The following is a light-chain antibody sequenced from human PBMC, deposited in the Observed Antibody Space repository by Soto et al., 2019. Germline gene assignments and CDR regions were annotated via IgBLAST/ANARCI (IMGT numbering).Light chain of an antibody. J-gene: IGKJ1*01. CDR2: DSS. CDR1: QLLNSNY. CDR3: QQYGSSPRT. Sequence: EIVLTQSPGPLSLSPGERASLSCRACQLLNSNYLAGYQQKPGQAPRLLIYDSSNRATGIPDNFSGSGSGTDVTVSISRLEPEDLAVYYCQQYGSSPRTFCQGTKVDIK. V-gene: IGKV3-20*01.